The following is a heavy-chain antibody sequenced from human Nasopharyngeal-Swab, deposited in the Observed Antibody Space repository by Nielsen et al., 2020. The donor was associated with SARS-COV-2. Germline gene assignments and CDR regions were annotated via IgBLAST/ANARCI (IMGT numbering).Heavy chain of an antibody. V-gene: IGHV4-59*01. CDR3: ARDRPNYGMDV. J-gene: IGHJ6*02. Sequence: SKTLSLTFTLPGGSITGYYWSWIPQLPGKGREWSGNIYYTGSTKYNPTLKSRVTISIDASKYQFSLKLTSVTAADTAVYYCARDRPNYGMDVWGRGTTVTVS. CDR1: GGSITGYY. CDR2: IYYTGST.